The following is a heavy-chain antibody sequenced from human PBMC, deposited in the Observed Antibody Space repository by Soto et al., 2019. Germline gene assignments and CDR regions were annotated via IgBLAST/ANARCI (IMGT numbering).Heavy chain of an antibody. V-gene: IGHV4-31*03. D-gene: IGHD2-15*01. CDR3: ARDHCSGGSCYSRAFDI. Sequence: PSETLSLTCTVSGGSISSGGYYWSWIRQNPGKGLEWIGYIYYSGSTYYNPSLKSRVTISVDTSKNQFSLKLSSVTAADTAVYYCARDHCSGGSCYSRAFDIWGQGTMVTVSS. J-gene: IGHJ3*02. CDR2: IYYSGST. CDR1: GGSISSGGYY.